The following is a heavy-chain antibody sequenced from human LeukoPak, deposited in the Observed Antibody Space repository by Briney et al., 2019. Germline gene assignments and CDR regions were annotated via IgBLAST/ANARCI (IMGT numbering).Heavy chain of an antibody. J-gene: IGHJ4*02. Sequence: MASETLSLTCTVSGGSISRYYWSWIRQPPGKGLEWIGNIYYSGSTNYNPPLKSRVTISVDTSKNQFSLKVTSVTAADTAVYYCARDYYDSGSSALWGQGTLVTVSS. CDR1: GGSISRYY. CDR2: IYYSGST. D-gene: IGHD3-10*01. CDR3: ARDYYDSGSSAL. V-gene: IGHV4-59*01.